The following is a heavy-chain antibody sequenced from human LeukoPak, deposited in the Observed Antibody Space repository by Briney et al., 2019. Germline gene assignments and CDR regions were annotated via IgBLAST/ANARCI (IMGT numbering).Heavy chain of an antibody. CDR1: GFTFSSCG. D-gene: IGHD1-1*01. J-gene: IGHJ6*03. V-gene: IGHV3-30*02. CDR2: IRYDGSNK. CDR3: AKEYGYDYNYFYSMDV. Sequence: GGSLRLSCVASGFTFSSCGIHWVRQAPGKGLEWVAFIRYDGSNKYHADSVKGRFTISRDNSKNTVYLQMNSLRAEDTAVYFCAKEYGYDYNYFYSMDVWGKGTTVTISS.